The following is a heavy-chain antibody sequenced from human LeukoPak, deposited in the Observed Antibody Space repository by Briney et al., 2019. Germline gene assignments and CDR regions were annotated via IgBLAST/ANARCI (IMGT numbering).Heavy chain of an antibody. CDR1: GLTVSSNC. V-gene: IGHV3-53*01. CDR3: ARRAGDYSHPYDY. D-gene: IGHD3-22*01. J-gene: IGHJ4*02. Sequence: GGSLRLSCAASGLTVSSNCMSWVRQAPGKGLEWVSFIYSGGSTYYTDSVKGRFTISRDNSKNTLYLQMNSLRAEDTAVYYCARRAGDYSHPYDYWGQGTLVTVSS. CDR2: IYSGGST.